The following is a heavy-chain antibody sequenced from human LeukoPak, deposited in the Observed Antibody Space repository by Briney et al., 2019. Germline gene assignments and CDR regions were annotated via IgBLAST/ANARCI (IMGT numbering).Heavy chain of an antibody. D-gene: IGHD3-22*01. J-gene: IGHJ4*02. V-gene: IGHV3-23*01. CDR2: ISGGGRST. CDR1: GITYEDYA. Sequence: GGSLRLSCVASGITYEDYAFSWVRQAPGKGLEWVSVISGGGRSTSYADSLNGRFTISRDNSKNTLYLQMNSLRAEDTAVYYCAQLDVLRSDYFESWGQGTLVTVSS. CDR3: AQLDVLRSDYFES.